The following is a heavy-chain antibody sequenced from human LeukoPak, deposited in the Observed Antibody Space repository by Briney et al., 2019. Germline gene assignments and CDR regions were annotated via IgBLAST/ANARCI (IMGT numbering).Heavy chain of an antibody. CDR2: INPNSGGT. CDR1: GYTFTGYY. Sequence: ASVKVSCKASGYTFTGYYMHWVRQAPGQGLEWMGWINPNSGGTNYAQKFQGRVTMTRDTSISTAYMELSRLRSDDTAVYYCAREDNFSLRYSDWLLGGHDAFDIWGQGTMVTVSS. D-gene: IGHD3-9*01. CDR3: AREDNFSLRYSDWLLGGHDAFDI. V-gene: IGHV1-2*02. J-gene: IGHJ3*02.